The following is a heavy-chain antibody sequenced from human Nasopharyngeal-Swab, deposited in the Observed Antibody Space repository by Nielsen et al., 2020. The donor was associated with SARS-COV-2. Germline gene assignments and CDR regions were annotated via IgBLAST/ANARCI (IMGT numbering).Heavy chain of an antibody. Sequence: GGSLRLSCAASGFTFNNYNFNWVRQAPGKGLEWVSSISSSSSYMYYADSVKGRFTISRDNTKNTLSLQMNSLRAEDTGIYYCTRDQRTFDWPPMDVWGQGTTVTVSS. V-gene: IGHV3-21*01. CDR1: GFTFNNYN. CDR2: ISSSSSYM. CDR3: TRDQRTFDWPPMDV. D-gene: IGHD3-9*01. J-gene: IGHJ6*02.